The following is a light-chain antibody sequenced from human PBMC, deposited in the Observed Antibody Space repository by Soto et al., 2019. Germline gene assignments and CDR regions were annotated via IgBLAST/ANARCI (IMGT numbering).Light chain of an antibody. Sequence: QSALTQPASVSGSPGQSITISCTGTSSDVGDYNYVSWYQQHPGKAPKLIIYGVSNRPSGISNRFSGSKSCNTASLTISGLQAEDEADYYCSSYTSTNTLVFGGGTKVTVL. CDR1: SSDVGDYNY. V-gene: IGLV2-14*01. CDR3: SSYTSTNTLV. CDR2: GVS. J-gene: IGLJ2*01.